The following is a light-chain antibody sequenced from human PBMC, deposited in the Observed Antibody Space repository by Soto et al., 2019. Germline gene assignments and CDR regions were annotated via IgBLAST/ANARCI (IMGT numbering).Light chain of an antibody. V-gene: IGKV1-5*03. CDR1: QSISVR. Sequence: DIQMTQSPSSLSASVGDRVTITCRASQSISVRLAWYQQKAGKAPNLLIYKASRLESGVPSRFTGSRSGTDFTLTISSLQPDDFATYYCQQYSSVLVTFGQGTRLEI. J-gene: IGKJ5*01. CDR3: QQYSSVLVT. CDR2: KAS.